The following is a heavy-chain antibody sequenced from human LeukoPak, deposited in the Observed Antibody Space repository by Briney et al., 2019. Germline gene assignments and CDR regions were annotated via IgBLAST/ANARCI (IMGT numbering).Heavy chain of an antibody. D-gene: IGHD2-2*01. CDR2: IYYTGGA. Sequence: PSETLSLTCTVSGGSISSYYWSWIRQPPGKGLEWSAFIYYTGGAHYNPSLRSRVTISVDTSKNQFSLTVSAVTDADTAVYYCARHYIQPPHFFDYWGQGTLLTVSS. CDR3: ARHYIQPPHFFDY. CDR1: GGSISSYY. J-gene: IGHJ4*02. V-gene: IGHV4-59*08.